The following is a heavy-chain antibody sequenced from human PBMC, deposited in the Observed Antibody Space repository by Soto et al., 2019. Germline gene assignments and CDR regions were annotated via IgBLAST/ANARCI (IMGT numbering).Heavy chain of an antibody. J-gene: IGHJ4*02. Sequence: SETLSLTCTVSGGSISSYYWSWIRQPPGKGLEWIGYIYYSGSTNYNPSLKSRVTISVDTSKNQFSLKLSSVTAADTAVYCCAREGTNPGYFDYWGQVTLVTVAS. CDR3: AREGTNPGYFDY. CDR2: IYYSGST. CDR1: GGSISSYY. V-gene: IGHV4-59*01.